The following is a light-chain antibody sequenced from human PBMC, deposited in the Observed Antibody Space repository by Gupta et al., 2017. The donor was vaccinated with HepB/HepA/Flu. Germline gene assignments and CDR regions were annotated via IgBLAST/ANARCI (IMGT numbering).Light chain of an antibody. CDR1: SSNIGSNT. CDR2: SNN. CDR3: AAWDDSVV. V-gene: IGLV1-44*01. Sequence: QSVLTQPPSAPGTPGQRHTVPCSGSSSNIGSNTVNWYQQLPGTAPKLLIYSNNQRPSGVPDRFSGSKSGTSASLAISGLQSEDEADYYCAAWDDSVVFGGGTKLTVL. J-gene: IGLJ2*01.